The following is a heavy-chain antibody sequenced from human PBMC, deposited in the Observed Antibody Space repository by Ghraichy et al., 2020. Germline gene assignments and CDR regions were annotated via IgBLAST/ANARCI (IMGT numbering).Heavy chain of an antibody. CDR2: RSPDKETK. Sequence: GGSLRLSCKASGFPFSRYSMHWVRRAPGKGLEWVALRSPDKETKFYADSVRGRFTVSRDDSKSTLFLRMNNLRPEDTGMYYCARGDDGSPDSWGPGTLVIVSS. D-gene: IGHD1-26*01. V-gene: IGHV3-30*03. CDR3: ARGDDGSPDS. J-gene: IGHJ4*02. CDR1: GFPFSRYS.